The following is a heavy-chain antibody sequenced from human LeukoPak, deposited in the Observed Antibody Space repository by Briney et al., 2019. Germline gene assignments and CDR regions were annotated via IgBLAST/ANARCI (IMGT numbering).Heavy chain of an antibody. J-gene: IGHJ4*02. D-gene: IGHD4-23*01. CDR2: IASDGSST. Sequence: GGSLRLSCAASGFSFSNAWLNWVRQAPGEGVGWVSRIASDGSSTTYADSVKGRFSISRDNAKNTLYLQMNSLRVEDTAVYYCARGRPHGNDYWGQGTLVTVSS. CDR1: GFSFSNAW. V-gene: IGHV3-74*01. CDR3: ARGRPHGNDY.